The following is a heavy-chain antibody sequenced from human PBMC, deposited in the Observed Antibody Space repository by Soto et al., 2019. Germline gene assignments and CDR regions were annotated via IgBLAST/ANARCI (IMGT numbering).Heavy chain of an antibody. V-gene: IGHV3-48*02. D-gene: IGHD5-18*01. CDR2: ISSSSSTI. Sequence: EVQLVESGGGLVQPGGSLRLSCAASGFTFSSYSMNWVRQVPGTGLEWVSYISSSSSTIYYADSVKGRFTISRDNAKNSLYLQMNSLKDEDTAVYYCARDPGYSYGPPDYWGQGTLVTVSS. CDR3: ARDPGYSYGPPDY. J-gene: IGHJ4*02. CDR1: GFTFSSYS.